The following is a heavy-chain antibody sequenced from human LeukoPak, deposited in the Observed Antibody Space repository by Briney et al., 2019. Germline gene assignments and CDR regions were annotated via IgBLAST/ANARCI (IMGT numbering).Heavy chain of an antibody. CDR3: ARDPSYHLVVERTSPDSRLDY. CDR2: ISSRRSYI. V-gene: IGHV3-21*01. CDR1: GFTFSSYN. Sequence: GGSLRLSCGASGFTFSSYNMNWVREAPGKGREGGSAISSRRSYIYYADSVKGRFTISKDNAKNSLYLQMNSLRAEDTAVYYCARDPSYHLVVERTSPDSRLDYWGQGTLVTVSS. J-gene: IGHJ4*02. D-gene: IGHD2-2*01.